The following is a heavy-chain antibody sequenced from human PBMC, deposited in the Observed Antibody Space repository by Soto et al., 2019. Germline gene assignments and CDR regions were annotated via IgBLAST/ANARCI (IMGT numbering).Heavy chain of an antibody. CDR3: ARDFEYSSPVKESHHYYYGMDV. V-gene: IGHV3-30-3*01. CDR1: GFTFSSYA. Sequence: QVQLVESGGGVVQPGRSLRLSCAASGFTFSSYAMHWVRQAPGKGLEWVAVISYDGSNKYYADSVKGRFTISRDNSKNTLYLQMNSLRAEDTAVYYCARDFEYSSPVKESHHYYYGMDVWGQGTTVTVSS. CDR2: ISYDGSNK. D-gene: IGHD6-6*01. J-gene: IGHJ6*02.